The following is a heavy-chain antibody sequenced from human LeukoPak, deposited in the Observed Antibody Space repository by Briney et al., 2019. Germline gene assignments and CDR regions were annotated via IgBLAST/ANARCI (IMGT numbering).Heavy chain of an antibody. Sequence: PGGSLRLSCAASGFTFSSYGMHWVRQAPGRGLEWVAVICDDGSNKYYADSVKGRFTTSRDNSKNTLYLQMNSLRAEDTAVYYCARDREPQLVGGEYYFDYWGQGTLVTVSS. CDR3: ARDREPQLVGGEYYFDY. J-gene: IGHJ4*02. V-gene: IGHV3-33*01. CDR1: GFTFSSYG. CDR2: ICDDGSNK. D-gene: IGHD6-13*01.